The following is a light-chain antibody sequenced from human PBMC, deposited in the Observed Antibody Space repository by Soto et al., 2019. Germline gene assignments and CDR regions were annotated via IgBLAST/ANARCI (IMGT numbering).Light chain of an antibody. J-gene: IGLJ2*01. V-gene: IGLV2-14*01. Sequence: QSVLTQPASVSGSPGQSITISCTGTSSDVGGYNFVSWYQQHPGMAPKLLIYDVSNRPSGVSNRFSGSKSGNTASLTISGLQAEDEADYYCSSYTSSRTVVFGGGTKLTVL. CDR2: DVS. CDR3: SSYTSSRTVV. CDR1: SSDVGGYNF.